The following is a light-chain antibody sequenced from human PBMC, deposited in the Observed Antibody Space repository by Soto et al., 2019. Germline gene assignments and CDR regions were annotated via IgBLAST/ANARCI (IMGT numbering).Light chain of an antibody. Sequence: EIVLTQSPGTLSLSPGERATLSCRASQSVSSSYLAWYQQKPGQAPRLLIYGASSRATGIPDRFSGSGSETDFTLTISRLEPEDFAVYYCQQYGSSPQITFGPGTKVDIK. V-gene: IGKV3-20*01. CDR2: GAS. J-gene: IGKJ3*01. CDR1: QSVSSSY. CDR3: QQYGSSPQIT.